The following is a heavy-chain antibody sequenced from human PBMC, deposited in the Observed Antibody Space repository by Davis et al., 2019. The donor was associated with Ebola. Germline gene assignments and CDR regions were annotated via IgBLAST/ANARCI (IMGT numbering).Heavy chain of an antibody. V-gene: IGHV4-59*08. CDR2: IYYSGST. CDR1: GGSISSYY. Sequence: PSETLSLTCTVSGGSISSYYWSWIRQPPGKGLEWIGYIYYSGSTNYNPSLKSRVTISVDTSKNQFSLKLSSVTAADTAVYYCARFEQQLAGETAWGQGTLVTVSS. D-gene: IGHD6-13*01. J-gene: IGHJ4*02. CDR3: ARFEQQLAGETA.